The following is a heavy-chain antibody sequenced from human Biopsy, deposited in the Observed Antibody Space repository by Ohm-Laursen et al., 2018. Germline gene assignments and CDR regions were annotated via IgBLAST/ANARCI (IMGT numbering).Heavy chain of an antibody. CDR3: ARATNSTGWPYYFFYGMDV. J-gene: IGHJ6*02. CDR1: GGSISSDY. CDR2: ISYSGRT. V-gene: IGHV4-59*01. Sequence: GTLSLTCTVSGGSISSDYWSWIRQTQGKGLEWLGYISYSGRTNYNPSLKSRVTISVDTSKNQFSLRLNSVTAADTAVYYCARATNSTGWPYYFFYGMDVWGQGTTVTVSS. D-gene: IGHD2/OR15-2a*01.